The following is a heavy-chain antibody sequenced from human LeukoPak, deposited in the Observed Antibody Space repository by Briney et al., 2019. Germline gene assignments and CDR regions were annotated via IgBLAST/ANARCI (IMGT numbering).Heavy chain of an antibody. D-gene: IGHD5-12*01. J-gene: IGHJ5*02. CDR2: IYWNDDK. V-gene: IGHV2-5*01. CDR3: ARSYSDYNYFNNWFDP. CDR1: GFSLSTSGVG. Sequence: SGPTLVKPTQTLTLTCTFSGFSLSTSGVGVGWIRQPPGKALEWLALIYWNDDKRYSPSLKSRLTISKDTSKNQVVLTMTNMDPVDTATYYCARSYSDYNYFNNWFDPWGQGTLVTVSS.